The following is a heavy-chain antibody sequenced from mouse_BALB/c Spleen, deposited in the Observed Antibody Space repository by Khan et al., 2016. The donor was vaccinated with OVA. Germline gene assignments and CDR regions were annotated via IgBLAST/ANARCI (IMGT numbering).Heavy chain of an antibody. Sequence: EVQLQEFGGGLVQPGGSMKLSCVASGFTFSNYWMNWVRQSPEKGLEWVAEIRLKSDDYVTPYAESVKGRFTISRDDSKSSVYLQMNNIRAEDTGIYYCWILLWGEGTTLTVSS. CDR1: GFTFSNYW. V-gene: IGHV6-6*02. CDR2: IRLKSDDYVT. J-gene: IGHJ2*01. CDR3: WILL.